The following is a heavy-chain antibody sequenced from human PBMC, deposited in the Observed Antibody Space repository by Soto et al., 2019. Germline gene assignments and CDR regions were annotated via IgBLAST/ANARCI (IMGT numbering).Heavy chain of an antibody. CDR2: INPSTGST. CDR1: GCIFTTYH. D-gene: IGHD5-12*01. V-gene: IGHV1-46*01. CDR3: AGWYSCGYIDY. Sequence: ASVKLSCKASGCIFTTYHLHWVRQAPGQGLEWMGVINPSTGSTTYAQKFQGRVTVTRDTSTNTVYVELISLTSDDAAAYYCAGWYSCGYIDYWG. J-gene: IGHJ4*01.